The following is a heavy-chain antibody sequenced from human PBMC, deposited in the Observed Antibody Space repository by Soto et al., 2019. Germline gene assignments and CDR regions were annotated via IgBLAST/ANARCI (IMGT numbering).Heavy chain of an antibody. Sequence: QVQLVESGGGVVQPGRSLRLSCAASGFTFSSYGMHWVRQAPGKGLEWVAVISYDGSNKYYADSVQGRFTISRDNSKNTLYLQMNSLRAEDTAVYYCAKDGGEGIVVVPAAMYYYYYGMDVWGQGTTVTVSS. CDR1: GFTFSSYG. CDR2: ISYDGSNK. D-gene: IGHD2-2*01. V-gene: IGHV3-30*18. J-gene: IGHJ6*02. CDR3: AKDGGEGIVVVPAAMYYYYYGMDV.